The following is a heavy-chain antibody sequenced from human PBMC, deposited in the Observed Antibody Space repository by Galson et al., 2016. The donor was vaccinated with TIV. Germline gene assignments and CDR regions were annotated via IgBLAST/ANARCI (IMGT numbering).Heavy chain of an antibody. CDR1: GFTFNNYW. J-gene: IGHJ4*02. CDR2: IKEDGSTI. D-gene: IGHD2-2*01. V-gene: IGHV3-7*01. Sequence: SLRLSCAVSGFTFNNYWMSWVRQAPGKGLEWVANIKEDGSTIYYVDSVEGRFTISRDNAKNSLYLQMNSLRAEDTAMYYRARDHSYQSFDYWGQGTLVTVSS. CDR3: ARDHSYQSFDY.